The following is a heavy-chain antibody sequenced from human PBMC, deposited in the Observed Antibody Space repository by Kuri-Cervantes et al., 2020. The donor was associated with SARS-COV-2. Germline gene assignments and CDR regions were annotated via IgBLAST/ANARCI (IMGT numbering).Heavy chain of an antibody. V-gene: IGHV1-69*10. CDR3: ARGLIAVYDASNVYKTGYFDS. CDR1: GVTFNNYG. Sequence: SVKVSCKASGVTFNNYGISWVRQVPGQSPEWMGGIIPVRGASDYAQKFQGRVTLVADKPTSTVYMELNSLTSEDTAMYYCARGLIAVYDASNVYKTGYFDSWGQGTLVTVSS. D-gene: IGHD3-22*01. CDR2: IIPVRGAS. J-gene: IGHJ4*02.